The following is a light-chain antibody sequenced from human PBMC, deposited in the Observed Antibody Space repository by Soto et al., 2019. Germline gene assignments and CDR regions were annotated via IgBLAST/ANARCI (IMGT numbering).Light chain of an antibody. Sequence: QSVLTQPRSVSGSPGQSVTISCTGTSSDVGGYNYVSWFQQHPGKAPKLMIYDVNQRPSGVPDRFSNSKSGNTASLTISGLQAEDEAHYYCCSYAGSYTWLFGTGTEVTVL. CDR3: CSYAGSYTWL. J-gene: IGLJ1*01. CDR1: SSDVGGYNY. CDR2: DVN. V-gene: IGLV2-11*01.